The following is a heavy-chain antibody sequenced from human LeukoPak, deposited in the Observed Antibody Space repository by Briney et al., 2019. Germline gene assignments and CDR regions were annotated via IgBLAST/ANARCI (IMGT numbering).Heavy chain of an antibody. D-gene: IGHD5-18*01. CDR2: IYTSGST. V-gene: IGHV4-61*02. CDR1: GGSISSGSYY. CDR3: ARSRGYSYGPRQAFDI. Sequence: TSETLSLTCTVSGGSISSGSYYWSWIQQPAGKGLEWIGRIYTSGSTNYNPSLKSRVTISVDTSKNQFSLKLSSVTAADTAVYYCARSRGYSYGPRQAFDIWGQGTMVTVSS. J-gene: IGHJ3*02.